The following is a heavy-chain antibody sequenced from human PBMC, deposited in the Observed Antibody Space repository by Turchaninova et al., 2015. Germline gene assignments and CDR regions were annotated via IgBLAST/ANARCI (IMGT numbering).Heavy chain of an antibody. J-gene: IGHJ4*02. CDR2: INSNGRST. D-gene: IGHD3-3*01. V-gene: IGHV3-64D*06. Sequence: GGSLRLSCSASGFTFISYAMHWVRQAPGKGLEFVSAINSNGRSTSYADSVKGRFTISRDNSKNTLYLQMRSLRPEDTAVYYCVMTYYDFWSSYYIGQFPIYDNWGQGTLVTVSS. CDR3: VMTYYDFWSSYYIGQFPIYDN. CDR1: GFTFISYA.